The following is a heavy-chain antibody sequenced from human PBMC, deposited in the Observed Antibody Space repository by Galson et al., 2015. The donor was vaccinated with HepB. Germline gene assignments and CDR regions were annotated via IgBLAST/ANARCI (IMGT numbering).Heavy chain of an antibody. D-gene: IGHD2-15*01. CDR3: ARARYSSSPPDY. CDR1: GYSFTNYG. CDR2: ISGYSGDA. J-gene: IGHJ4*02. V-gene: IGHV1-18*01. Sequence: SVKVSCKASGYSFTNYGVSWVRRASGQGLEWMGWISGYSGDANYAQNLQGRVTMTTETSTNTAYLELKSLKSDDTALYYCARARYSSSPPDYWGQGTLVTVSS.